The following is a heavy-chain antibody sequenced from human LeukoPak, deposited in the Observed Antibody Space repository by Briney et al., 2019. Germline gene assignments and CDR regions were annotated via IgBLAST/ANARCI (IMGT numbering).Heavy chain of an antibody. J-gene: IGHJ4*02. V-gene: IGHV3-21*01. D-gene: IGHD3-22*01. Sequence: PGGSLRLSCAAPGFTFSSYSMNWVRQAPGKGLEWVSSISSSSSYIYYADSVKGRFTISRDNAKNSLYLQMNSLRAEDTAVYYCARDTLIYDSSGYFGYWGQGTLVTVSS. CDR2: ISSSSSYI. CDR3: ARDTLIYDSSGYFGY. CDR1: GFTFSSYS.